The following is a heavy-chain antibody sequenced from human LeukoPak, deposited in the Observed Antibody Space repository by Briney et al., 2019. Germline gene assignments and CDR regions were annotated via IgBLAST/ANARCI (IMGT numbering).Heavy chain of an antibody. CDR1: GGSISSSSYY. V-gene: IGHV4-39*01. CDR2: ISYSGST. D-gene: IGHD6-19*01. J-gene: IGHJ3*02. CDR3: ARSSGWYQRAFDI. Sequence: SETLSLTCTVYGGSISSSSYYWGWIRQPPGKGLEWIGSISYSGSTYYNPSLRNRITIFVDTSKSQFSLKLSSVTAADTAVYYCARSSGWYQRAFDIWGQGTMVTVSS.